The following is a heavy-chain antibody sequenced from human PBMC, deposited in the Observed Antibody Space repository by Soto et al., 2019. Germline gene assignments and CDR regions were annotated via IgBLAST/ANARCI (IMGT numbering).Heavy chain of an antibody. Sequence: SETLSLTCTVSGGSISSGGYYWSWIRQHPGKGLEWIGYIYYSGSTYYNPSLKSRVTISVDTSKNQFSLKLSSVTAADTAVYYCARGCYVTMRYYGSGSYYFDYWGQGTLVTVS. V-gene: IGHV4-31*03. CDR2: IYYSGST. CDR1: GGSISSGGYY. D-gene: IGHD3-10*01. CDR3: ARGCYVTMRYYGSGSYYFDY. J-gene: IGHJ4*02.